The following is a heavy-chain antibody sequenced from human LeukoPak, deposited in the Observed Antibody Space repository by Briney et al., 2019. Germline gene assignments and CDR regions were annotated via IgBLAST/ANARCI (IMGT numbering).Heavy chain of an antibody. CDR3: ARHVRSRAYGSSSSQAGY. V-gene: IGHV4-39*01. D-gene: IGHD6-6*01. Sequence: SETLSLTCTVSGGSISSSSYYWGWIRQPPGKGLEWIGSTYYSGSTYYNPSLKSRVTISVDTSKNQFSLKLSSVTAADAAVYYCARHVRSRAYGSSSSQAGYWGQGTLVTVSS. CDR2: TYYSGST. CDR1: GGSISSSSYY. J-gene: IGHJ4*02.